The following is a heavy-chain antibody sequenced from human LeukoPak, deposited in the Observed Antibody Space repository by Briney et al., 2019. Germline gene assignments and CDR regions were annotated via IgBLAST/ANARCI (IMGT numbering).Heavy chain of an antibody. Sequence: GGSLRLSCAASGFTFNSYGMNWVRQAPGKWLEWVTLISYDGDDKYYVDSVKGRFTISRDNSTSTVYLQMNGLRPEHTAIYYCAKARWPVLSTKSNGWSPLDSWGQGTLVIVSS. J-gene: IGHJ4*02. D-gene: IGHD6-19*01. CDR2: ISYDGDDK. V-gene: IGHV3-30*18. CDR1: GFTFNSYG. CDR3: AKARWPVLSTKSNGWSPLDS.